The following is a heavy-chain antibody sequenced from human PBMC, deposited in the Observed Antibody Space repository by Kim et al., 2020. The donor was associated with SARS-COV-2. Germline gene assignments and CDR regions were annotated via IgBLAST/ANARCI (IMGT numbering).Heavy chain of an antibody. J-gene: IGHJ6*02. V-gene: IGHV1-69*13. CDR3: ASYYDWRSSSWYDSFDYYYGMDV. D-gene: IGHD6-13*01. Sequence: SVKVSCKASGGTFSSYAISWVRQAPGQGLEWMGGIIPIFGTANYAQKFQGRVTITADESTSTAYMELSSLRSEDTAVYYCASYYDWRSSSWYDSFDYYYGMDVWGQGTTVTVSS. CDR2: IIPIFGTA. CDR1: GGTFSSYA.